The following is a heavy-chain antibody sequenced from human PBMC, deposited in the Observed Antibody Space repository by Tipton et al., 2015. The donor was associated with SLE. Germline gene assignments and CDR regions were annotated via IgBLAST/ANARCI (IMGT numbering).Heavy chain of an antibody. CDR3: ARHIDYYYFDV. J-gene: IGHJ4*02. V-gene: IGHV1-18*01. CDR1: GYTFINYG. CDR2: ISVHSGHT. D-gene: IGHD3-16*01. Sequence: QLVQSGAEVKKPGASVKVSCKASGYTFINYGINWLRQAPGQGLEWMGWISVHSGHTNYAQRFQGRVTMTADTSTKTAYMELRSLRSDDSAVYYCARHIDYYYFDVWGQGSLVSVSS.